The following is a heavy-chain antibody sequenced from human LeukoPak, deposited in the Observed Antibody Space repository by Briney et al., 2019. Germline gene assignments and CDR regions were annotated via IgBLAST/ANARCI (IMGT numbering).Heavy chain of an antibody. D-gene: IGHD6-19*01. CDR1: GGSFSGYY. Sequence: SETLSLTCAVYGGSFSGYYWSWIRQPPGKGLEWIGEINHSGSTNYNPSLKSRVTISVDTSKNQFSLKLSSVTAADTAVYYCARVPRVSGWYYAAYWGQGTLVTVSS. V-gene: IGHV4-34*01. CDR2: INHSGST. CDR3: ARVPRVSGWYYAAY. J-gene: IGHJ4*02.